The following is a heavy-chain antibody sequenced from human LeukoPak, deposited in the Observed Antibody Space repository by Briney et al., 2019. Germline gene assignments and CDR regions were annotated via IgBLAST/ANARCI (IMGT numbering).Heavy chain of an antibody. J-gene: IGHJ4*02. D-gene: IGHD3-10*01. CDR2: ISSSGSTI. Sequence: GGSLRLSCAASGFTFSSYEMNWVRQAPGKGLEWVSHISSSGSTIYYADSVKGRLTISRDNAKNSLYLQMNSLRVEDTAVYYCAKLAKYFYGSETYYFFEHWGQGTPVTASS. CDR3: AKLAKYFYGSETYYFFEH. CDR1: GFTFSSYE. V-gene: IGHV3-48*03.